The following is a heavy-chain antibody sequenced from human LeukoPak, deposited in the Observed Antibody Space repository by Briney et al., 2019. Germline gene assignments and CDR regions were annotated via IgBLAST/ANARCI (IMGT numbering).Heavy chain of an antibody. CDR3: ATQDYSNFDY. CDR2: INGDGSVT. D-gene: IGHD4-11*01. J-gene: IGHJ4*02. CDR1: GLTLRNYW. Sequence: GGSLRLSCAASGLTLRNYWMAWVRQAPGKGLERVANINGDGSVTDYVDSVKGRFTISRDNARNSMYLQMNSLSAEDTAVYYRATQDYSNFDYWGRGILVSVSS. V-gene: IGHV3-7*01.